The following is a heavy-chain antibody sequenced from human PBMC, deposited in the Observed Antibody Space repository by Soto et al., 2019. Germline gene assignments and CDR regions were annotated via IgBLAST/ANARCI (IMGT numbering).Heavy chain of an antibody. D-gene: IGHD2-15*01. CDR1: GYTFTRYN. J-gene: IGHJ4*02. Sequence: ASVKVSCKASGYTFTRYNVHWVRQAPGQGLEWMAIINPSGGTTYYVQKFEGRVTLTTDTSTSTVYMELSSLRSDDTAVYYCARLRGGGSEYFFHYWGQGTLVTVYS. CDR3: ARLRGGGSEYFFHY. V-gene: IGHV1-46*01. CDR2: INPSGGTT.